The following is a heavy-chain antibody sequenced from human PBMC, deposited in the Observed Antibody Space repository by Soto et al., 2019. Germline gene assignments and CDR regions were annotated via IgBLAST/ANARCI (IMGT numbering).Heavy chain of an antibody. Sequence: PSQTLSLTCAISGDSVSSNDASWNWLRQSPSRGLEWLGRTYYRSKWFDDYAASVRSRITVNPDTSKNQFSLLLKSVTPEDTAVYYCARELGIAVGRLDYWGPGALVTVSS. V-gene: IGHV6-1*01. CDR3: ARELGIAVGRLDY. D-gene: IGHD6-19*01. CDR2: TYYRSKWFD. CDR1: GDSVSSNDAS. J-gene: IGHJ4*02.